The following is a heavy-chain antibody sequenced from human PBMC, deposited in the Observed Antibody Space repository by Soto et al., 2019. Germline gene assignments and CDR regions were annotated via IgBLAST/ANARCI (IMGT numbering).Heavy chain of an antibody. D-gene: IGHD6-19*01. Sequence: ASVKVSCKASGYSFSFYGINWVRQAPGQRLEWMGWINAGNGNTKYSQKFQGRVTITRDTSASTAYMELSSLRSEDTAVYYCARAVAVPADFDYWGQGTLVTVSS. CDR2: INAGNGNT. V-gene: IGHV1-3*01. CDR1: GYSFSFYG. J-gene: IGHJ4*02. CDR3: ARAVAVPADFDY.